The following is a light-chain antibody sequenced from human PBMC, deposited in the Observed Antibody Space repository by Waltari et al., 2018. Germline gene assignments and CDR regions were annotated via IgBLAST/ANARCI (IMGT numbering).Light chain of an antibody. Sequence: SYELTQPPSVSVSPGQTASITSPGDKLVDQYACWYQQKPGQSPVLVIYQDSKRPSGIPERFSGSNSGNTATLTISGTQAMDEADYYCQAWDSSTHGVFGGGTKLTVL. J-gene: IGLJ2*01. V-gene: IGLV3-1*01. CDR1: KLVDQY. CDR2: QDS. CDR3: QAWDSSTHGV.